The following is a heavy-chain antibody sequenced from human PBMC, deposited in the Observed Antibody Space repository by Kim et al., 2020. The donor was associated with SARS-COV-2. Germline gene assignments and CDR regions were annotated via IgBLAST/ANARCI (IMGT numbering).Heavy chain of an antibody. CDR1: GDSVSSNSAA. D-gene: IGHD6-13*01. CDR3: ARDLIAAAGKEYYYGMDV. V-gene: IGHV6-1*01. CDR2: TYYRSKWYN. Sequence: SQTLSLTCAISGDSVSSNSAAWNWIRQSPSRGLEWLGRTYYRSKWYNDYAVSVKSRITINPDTSKNQFSLQLNSVTPEDTAVYYCARDLIAAAGKEYYYGMDVWGQGTTVTVSS. J-gene: IGHJ6*02.